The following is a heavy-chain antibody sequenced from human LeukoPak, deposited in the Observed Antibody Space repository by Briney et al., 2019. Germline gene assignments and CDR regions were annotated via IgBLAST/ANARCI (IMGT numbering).Heavy chain of an antibody. CDR2: IIPILGIA. J-gene: IGHJ6*02. V-gene: IGHV1-69*04. CDR3: ANPLHKYSTGGYYGMDV. CDR1: GGTFSSYA. Sequence: ASVKVSCKASGGTFSSYAISWVRQAPGQGLEWMGRIIPILGIANYAQKFQGRVTITADKSTSTAYMELSSLRAEDTAVYYCANPLHKYSTGGYYGMDVWGQGTTVTVSS. D-gene: IGHD4-11*01.